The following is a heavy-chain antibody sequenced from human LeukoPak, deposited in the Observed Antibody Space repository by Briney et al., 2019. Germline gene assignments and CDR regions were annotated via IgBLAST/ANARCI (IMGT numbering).Heavy chain of an antibody. Sequence: SETLSLTCTVSGGSISSYYWSWIRQPPGKGLEWIGYISYSGSTNYNPSLKSRVTISVNTSKNQLSLKLSSVTASDTAVYYRARRPLRGPFDYWGQGTLVTVSS. D-gene: IGHD4-17*01. CDR1: GGSISSYY. V-gene: IGHV4-59*08. CDR2: ISYSGST. J-gene: IGHJ4*02. CDR3: ARRPLRGPFDY.